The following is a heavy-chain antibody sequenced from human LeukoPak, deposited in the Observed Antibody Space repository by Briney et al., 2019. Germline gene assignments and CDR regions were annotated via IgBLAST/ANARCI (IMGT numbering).Heavy chain of an antibody. D-gene: IGHD2-15*01. CDR2: VHHSGST. CDR1: GGSLSRYY. Sequence: SETLSLTCAVYGGSLSRYYWTWIRQPPGRRPEWIGEVHHSGSTNYNPSLKNRVTMSVDTSKNQFALKLNSVTAADTAMYYCCSGAYLYWGQGTLVTVSS. J-gene: IGHJ4*02. CDR3: CSGAYLY. V-gene: IGHV4-34*01.